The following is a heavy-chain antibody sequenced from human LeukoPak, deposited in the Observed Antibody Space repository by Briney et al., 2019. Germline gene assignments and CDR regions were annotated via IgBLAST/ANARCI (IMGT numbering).Heavy chain of an antibody. CDR1: GFTFSSYA. Sequence: GGSLRLSCAASGFTFSSYAMSWVRQAPGKGLEWVSAISGSGGSTYYADSVKGRFTISRDNSKNTLYLQMNSLRAEDTAVFYCARQHYDFWSGYYINWGQGTLVTVSS. D-gene: IGHD3-3*01. CDR2: ISGSGGST. V-gene: IGHV3-23*01. CDR3: ARQHYDFWSGYYIN. J-gene: IGHJ4*02.